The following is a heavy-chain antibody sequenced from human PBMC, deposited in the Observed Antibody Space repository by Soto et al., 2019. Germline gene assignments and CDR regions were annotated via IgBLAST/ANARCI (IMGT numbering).Heavy chain of an antibody. V-gene: IGHV4-31*02. Sequence: KPSETLSLTXTVSGGSISSGGHYWNWIRQHPGKGLEWIGYIYYSGSTYYNPSLKSRVTISVDTSKNQFSLKLSSVTAADTAVYHCARDSAIAARAFDIWGQGTMVTVSS. J-gene: IGHJ3*02. CDR2: IYYSGST. CDR3: ARDSAIAARAFDI. CDR1: GGSISSGGHY. D-gene: IGHD6-6*01.